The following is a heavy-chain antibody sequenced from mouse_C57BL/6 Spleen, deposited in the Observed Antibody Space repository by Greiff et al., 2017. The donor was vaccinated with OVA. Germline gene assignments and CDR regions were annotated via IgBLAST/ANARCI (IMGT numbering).Heavy chain of an antibody. V-gene: IGHV1-26*01. D-gene: IGHD2-4*01. J-gene: IGHJ3*01. CDR1: GYTFTDYY. Sequence: EVQLQQSGPELVKPGASVKISCKASGYTFTDYYMNWVKQSHGKSLEWIGDINPNNGGTSYNQKFKGKATLTVDKSSSTAYMELRSLTSEDSAVYYCARTEVYYDYDGGVFAYWGQGTLVTVSA. CDR2: INPNNGGT. CDR3: ARTEVYYDYDGGVFAY.